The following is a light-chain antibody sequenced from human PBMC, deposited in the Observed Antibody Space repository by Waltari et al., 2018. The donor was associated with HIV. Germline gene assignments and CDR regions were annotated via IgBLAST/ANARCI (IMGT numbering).Light chain of an antibody. V-gene: IGLV3-19*01. CDR1: SLRSYY. J-gene: IGLJ2*01. CDR3: SSRDSNGNHVV. Sequence: SSELTQDPAVSVALGQTVRITCQGDSLRSYYASWYQQKPGQAPVLVIYAKNNRPSGIPDRFSGSISGNSASLTITGAQAEDEADYYCSSRDSNGNHVVFGGGTKLTVL. CDR2: AKN.